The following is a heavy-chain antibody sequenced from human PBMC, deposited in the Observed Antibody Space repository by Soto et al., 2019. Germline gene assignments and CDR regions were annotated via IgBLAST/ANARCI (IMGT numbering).Heavy chain of an antibody. J-gene: IGHJ4*02. CDR1: GDSVSSNNTA. D-gene: IGHD2-15*01. Sequence: SQTLSLPCDVSGDSVSSNNTAWNWLRQYPWRGLEWLGRTYYRSKWYNEDAVSVRSRITINLDTSKNQFSLQLNSVTREDTALYFCASGRWSTFDVWGQGAQVTVSS. CDR3: ASGRWSTFDV. V-gene: IGHV6-1*01. CDR2: TYYRSKWYN.